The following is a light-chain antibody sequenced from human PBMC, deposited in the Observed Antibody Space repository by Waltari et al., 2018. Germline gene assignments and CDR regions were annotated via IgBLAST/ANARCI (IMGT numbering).Light chain of an antibody. Sequence: QSALTQPASVSGSPGQSITISCTGNSSDVGGYNYVSWYQQHTGKAPKLMIYDVSKRPSGVSNRFSGSKSGNTASLTISGLQAEDEADYYCCSYAGSSTLWVFGGGTKLTVL. CDR2: DVS. CDR1: SSDVGGYNY. J-gene: IGLJ3*02. V-gene: IGLV2-23*02. CDR3: CSYAGSSTLWV.